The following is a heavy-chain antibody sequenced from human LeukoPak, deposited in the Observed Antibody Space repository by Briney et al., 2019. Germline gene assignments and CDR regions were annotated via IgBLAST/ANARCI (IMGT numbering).Heavy chain of an antibody. J-gene: IGHJ4*02. D-gene: IGHD6-13*01. V-gene: IGHV3-7*03. CDR3: VRSIPYGTTWYGRSDY. CDR2: IKPDGTTK. Sequence: PGGSLRLSCAASGFTFSSYWMNWARQAPGKGLEWVANIKPDGTTKFYVDSVKGRFTISRDNALNSLYLQMNSLRAEDTAIYYCVRSIPYGTTWYGRSDYWGQGTLVTVSS. CDR1: GFTFSSYW.